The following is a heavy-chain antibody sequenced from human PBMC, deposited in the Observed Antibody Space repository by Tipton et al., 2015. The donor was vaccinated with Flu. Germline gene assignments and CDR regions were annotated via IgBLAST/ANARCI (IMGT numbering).Heavy chain of an antibody. CDR2: INQDGSEK. V-gene: IGHV3-7*01. CDR3: ARVRGSGSYYPSWFDP. D-gene: IGHD3-10*01. CDR1: EITFSSYW. J-gene: IGHJ5*02. Sequence: SLRLSCAASEITFSSYWMSWVRQAPGRGLEWVANINQDGSEKYYVDSVKGRFTIPGDNTKNSLFLHMSSLRAEDTAVYYCARVRGSGSYYPSWFDPWGQGTLVTVSS.